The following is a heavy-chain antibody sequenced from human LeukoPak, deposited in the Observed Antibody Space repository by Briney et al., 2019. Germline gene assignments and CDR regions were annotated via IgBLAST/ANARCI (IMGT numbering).Heavy chain of an antibody. V-gene: IGHV3-15*01. D-gene: IGHD2-8*01. CDR2: IKSKAAGGTT. J-gene: IGHJ4*02. CDR1: GFTFSSYG. CDR3: TTQENGY. Sequence: GGSLRLSCAASGFTFSSYGMHWVRQAPGKGLEWLGRIKSKAAGGTTDYAAPVKGRFTISRDDSKNTVFLQMNSLKTEDTAVYYCTTQENGYWGQGTLVTVSS.